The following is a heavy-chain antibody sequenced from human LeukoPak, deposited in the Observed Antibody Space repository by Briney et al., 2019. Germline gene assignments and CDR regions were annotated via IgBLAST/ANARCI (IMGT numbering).Heavy chain of an antibody. J-gene: IGHJ1*01. CDR1: GFTFSSYE. CDR3: ARGPIAVAGTPSIYQH. V-gene: IGHV3-48*03. Sequence: GGSLRLSCAASGFTFSSYEMNWVRQAPGKGLEWVSYISSSGSTIYYADSVKGRFTISRDNSRNTLYLQMNSLRAEDTAVYYCARGPIAVAGTPSIYQHWGQGTLVTVSS. D-gene: IGHD6-19*01. CDR2: ISSSGSTI.